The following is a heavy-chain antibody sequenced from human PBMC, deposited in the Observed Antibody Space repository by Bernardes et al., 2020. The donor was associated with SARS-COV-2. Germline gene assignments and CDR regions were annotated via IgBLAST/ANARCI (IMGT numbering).Heavy chain of an antibody. CDR2: IYASGNT. J-gene: IGHJ4*02. Sequence: SEPLSLTCTVSGGSVDSGYYYWIWLLQPVGKGLESIGRIYASGNTDYSPSLKSRVTISVDTSKNLFSLNLSSVTAADTALYYCARGGHYYDRTTYWGFNIYWGQGTLVTVSS. CDR3: ARGGHYYDRTTYWGFNIY. D-gene: IGHD3-22*01. V-gene: IGHV4-61*02. CDR1: GGSVDSGYYY.